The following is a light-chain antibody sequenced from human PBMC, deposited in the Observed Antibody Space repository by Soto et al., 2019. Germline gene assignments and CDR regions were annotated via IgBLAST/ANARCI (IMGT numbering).Light chain of an antibody. CDR3: QQYVSSPIT. Sequence: EFVLTQSPGTLSLSPGERATLSCRASQSVSSSYLAWYQQKPGQAPRLLIYGASSRATGIPDRFSGSGSGTDFTLTISRLEPEDVAVYYCQQYVSSPITFGQGTRLEIK. CDR1: QSVSSSY. CDR2: GAS. V-gene: IGKV3-20*01. J-gene: IGKJ5*01.